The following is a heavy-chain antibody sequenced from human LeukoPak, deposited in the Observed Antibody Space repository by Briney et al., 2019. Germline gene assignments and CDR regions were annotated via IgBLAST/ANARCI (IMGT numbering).Heavy chain of an antibody. CDR2: IWYDGSNK. J-gene: IGHJ4*02. V-gene: IGHV3-33*08. CDR1: GFTFSSYS. CDR3: AASKTGYSSGWYTYYIDY. D-gene: IGHD6-19*01. Sequence: GGSLRLSCAASGFTFSSYSMNWVRQAPGKGLEWVAVIWYDGSNKYYADSVKGRFTISRDNSKNTLYLQMNSLRAEDTAVYYCAASKTGYSSGWYTYYIDYWGQGTLVTVSS.